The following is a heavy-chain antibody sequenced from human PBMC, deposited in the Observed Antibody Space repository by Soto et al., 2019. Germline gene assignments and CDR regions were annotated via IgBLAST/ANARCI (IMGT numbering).Heavy chain of an antibody. D-gene: IGHD3-10*01. J-gene: IGHJ6*02. V-gene: IGHV4-31*10. Sequence: QVQLQESGPGLVKPSQTLSLTCTVSGGSISSGGYYWSWIRQHPGKGLVWFGYNYYSGSNYYNPPLKCGVNIQVDPYKTKYPLKRGAEAAAVTDVDYCASGEHGSGRYYYGTQLWGQGTTGTV. CDR3: ASGEHGSGRYYYGTQL. CDR1: GGSISSGGYY. CDR2: NYYSGSN.